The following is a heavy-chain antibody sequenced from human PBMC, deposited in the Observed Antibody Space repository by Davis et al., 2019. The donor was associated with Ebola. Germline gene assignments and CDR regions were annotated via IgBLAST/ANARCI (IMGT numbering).Heavy chain of an antibody. J-gene: IGHJ4*02. Sequence: GSLRLSCTVSGGSISSYYWNWIRQPPGKGLEWIGYIYHSGNTYYNPSLKSRVTISVDTSKNQFSLKLSSVTAADTAVYYCASLTVQTTGLDYWGQGTLVTVSS. CDR1: GGSISSYY. D-gene: IGHD4-17*01. CDR2: IYHSGNT. V-gene: IGHV4-4*08. CDR3: ASLTVQTTGLDY.